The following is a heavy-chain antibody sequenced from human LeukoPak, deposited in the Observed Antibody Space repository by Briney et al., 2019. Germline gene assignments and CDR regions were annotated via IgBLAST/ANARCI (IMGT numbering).Heavy chain of an antibody. D-gene: IGHD6-19*01. Sequence: SETLSLTCTVSGGSISSYYWSWIRQPPGKGLEWIGYIYYSGSTNYNPSLKSRVTISVDTSKNQFSVTLSSVTAADTAVYYCARAVAGWYYLDYWGQGTLVTISS. V-gene: IGHV4-59*01. CDR1: GGSISSYY. CDR3: ARAVAGWYYLDY. CDR2: IYYSGST. J-gene: IGHJ4*02.